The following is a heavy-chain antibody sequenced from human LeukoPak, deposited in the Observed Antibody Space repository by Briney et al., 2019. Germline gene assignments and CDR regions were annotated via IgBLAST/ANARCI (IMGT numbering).Heavy chain of an antibody. CDR3: ARAALWFGELLDGMDV. CDR1: GYTFTGYY. V-gene: IGHV1-2*06. CDR2: INPNSGGT. Sequence: ASVKVSCKTFGYTFTGYYIHWVRQAPGQGLEWMGRINPNSGGTNYAQKFQGRVTMTRDTSISTAYMELNRLRSDETAVYYCARAALWFGELLDGMDVWGQGTTVTVSS. D-gene: IGHD3-10*01. J-gene: IGHJ6*02.